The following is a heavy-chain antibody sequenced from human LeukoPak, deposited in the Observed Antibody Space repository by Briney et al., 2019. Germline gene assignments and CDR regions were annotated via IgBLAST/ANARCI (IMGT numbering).Heavy chain of an antibody. Sequence: GGSLRLSCAASGFTFSSYNMNWVRQAPGKGLERVSSISSSSSYIYYADSVKGRFTISRDNAKNSLYLQMNSLRAEDTAVYYCARDKIAAAGTDYYYGMDVWGQGTTVTVSS. J-gene: IGHJ6*02. CDR1: GFTFSSYN. CDR3: ARDKIAAAGTDYYYGMDV. CDR2: ISSSSSYI. D-gene: IGHD6-13*01. V-gene: IGHV3-21*01.